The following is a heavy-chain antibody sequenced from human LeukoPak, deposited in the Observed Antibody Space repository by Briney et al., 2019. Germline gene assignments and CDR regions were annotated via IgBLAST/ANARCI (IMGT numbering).Heavy chain of an antibody. J-gene: IGHJ4*02. V-gene: IGHV3-48*02. CDR2: ITYNSGTI. D-gene: IGHD5-18*01. Sequence: GGSLSLSCAASGFTFRSYAMQWVRQAPGKGLEWVSYITYNSGTIFYADSVKGRFTISRDNAKDSLYLQMSSLRDEDTAVYYCARDSGYSYADDYWGQGTLVTVSS. CDR1: GFTFRSYA. CDR3: ARDSGYSYADDY.